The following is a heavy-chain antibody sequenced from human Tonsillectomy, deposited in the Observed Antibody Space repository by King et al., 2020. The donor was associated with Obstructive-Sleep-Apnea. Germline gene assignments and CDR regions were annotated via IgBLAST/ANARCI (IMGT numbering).Heavy chain of an antibody. V-gene: IGHV3-21*01. CDR3: AREGDSSSSGFDY. D-gene: IGHD6-6*01. CDR1: GFTFSSYS. J-gene: IGHJ4*02. CDR2: ISSSSSYI. Sequence: VQLVESGGGLVKPGGSLRLSCAASGFTFSSYSMNWVRQAPGKGLEWVSSISSSSSYIYYADSVKGRSTISRDNAKNSLYLQMNSLRAEDTAVYYCAREGDSSSSGFDYWGQGTLVTVSS.